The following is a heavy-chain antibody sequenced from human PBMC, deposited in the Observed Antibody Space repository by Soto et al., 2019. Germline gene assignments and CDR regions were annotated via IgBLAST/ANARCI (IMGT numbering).Heavy chain of an antibody. D-gene: IGHD3-22*01. CDR2: ISSSGSTI. J-gene: IGHJ4*02. Sequence: ESGGGLVQPGGSLRLSCAASGFTFSSYEMNWVRQAPGKGLEWVSYISSSGSTIYYADSVKGRFTISRDNAKNSLYLQMNSLRAEDTAVYYCARDSYYDSSGYTDYWGQGTLVTVSS. CDR3: ARDSYYDSSGYTDY. CDR1: GFTFSSYE. V-gene: IGHV3-48*03.